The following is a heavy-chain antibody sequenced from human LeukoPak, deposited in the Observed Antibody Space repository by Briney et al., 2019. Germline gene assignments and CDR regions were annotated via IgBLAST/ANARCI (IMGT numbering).Heavy chain of an antibody. CDR1: GFTFSSYA. CDR2: ISYAGTNK. V-gene: IGHV3-30-3*01. CDR3: ARDFNWAADFWSGYFDY. J-gene: IGHJ4*02. Sequence: PGGSLRLSCAASGFTFSSYALHWVRPAPGKGLEWVAAISYAGTNKYYADSVKGRFTISRDNSKNTLYLQMNSLRAEDTAVYYCARDFNWAADFWSGYFDYWGQGTLVTVSS. D-gene: IGHD3-3*01.